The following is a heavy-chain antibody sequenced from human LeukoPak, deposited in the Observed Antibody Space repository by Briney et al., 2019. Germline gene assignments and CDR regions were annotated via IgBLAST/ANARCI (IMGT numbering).Heavy chain of an antibody. CDR1: GGSISSYY. D-gene: IGHD1-1*01. CDR2: IYYSGSGST. CDR3: ARGEYSGSD. J-gene: IGHJ4*02. V-gene: IGHV4-59*01. Sequence: SETLSLTCTVSGGSISSYYWSWIRQPPRKGLEWIGYIYYSGSGSTNYNPSLKSRVTISVDTSKNQFSLKLSSVTAADTAVYYCARGEYSGSDWGQGTLVTVSS.